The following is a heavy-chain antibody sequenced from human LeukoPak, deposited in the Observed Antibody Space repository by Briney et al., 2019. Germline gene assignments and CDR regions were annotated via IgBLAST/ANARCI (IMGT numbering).Heavy chain of an antibody. V-gene: IGHV1-46*01. CDR3: ARDYDPLYYYDSSGAYNWFDP. J-gene: IGHJ5*02. Sequence: ASVKVSCKASGYTFTSYYMHWVRQAPGQGLEWMGIINPSGGSTSYAQKFQGRVTMTRDTSTSTVYMELSSLRSEDTAVYYCARDYDPLYYYDSSGAYNWFDPWGQGTLVTVSS. D-gene: IGHD3-22*01. CDR1: GYTFTSYY. CDR2: INPSGGST.